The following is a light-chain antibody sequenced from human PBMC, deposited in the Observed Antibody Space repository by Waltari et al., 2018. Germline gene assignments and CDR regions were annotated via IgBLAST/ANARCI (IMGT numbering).Light chain of an antibody. CDR2: GAS. V-gene: IGKV1-33*01. CDR1: KDVISY. J-gene: IGKJ4*01. CDR3: QQYHSLPLT. Sequence: DIQMTQSPSSLSAGVGDRVIITCQAGKDVISYLNWYQQKSGRAPKLLIFGASTLQTGIPSRFSGSGSGTRFTLTINGLQPEDLGTYYCQQYHSLPLTFGGGTKVEI.